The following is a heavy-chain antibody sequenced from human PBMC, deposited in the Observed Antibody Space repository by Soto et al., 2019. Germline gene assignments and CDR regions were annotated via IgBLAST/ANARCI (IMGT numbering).Heavy chain of an antibody. J-gene: IGHJ6*02. V-gene: IGHV3-23*01. CDR2: ISGSSGIT. CDR1: GFTFFNYA. D-gene: IGHD3-10*01. CDR3: ARSPNYYYYGFDV. Sequence: GSLRLSCAASGFTFFNYAMSWVRQAPGKGLEWVSGISGSSGITDYADSVKGRFTISRDNSKNTMYLQMKSLTAADAALYYCARSPNYYYYGFDVWGQGTAVTVSS.